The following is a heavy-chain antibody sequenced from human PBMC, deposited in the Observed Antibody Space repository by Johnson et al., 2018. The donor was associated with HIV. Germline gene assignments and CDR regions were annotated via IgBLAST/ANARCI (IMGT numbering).Heavy chain of an antibody. J-gene: IGHJ3*02. Sequence: QVQLVESGGGVVQPGRSLRLSCTASGFTLSSYAIHWVRQAPGKGLEWVAVILYDGSNEYYADSVKGRFTISRDDSKNTLYLQMNSLRAEDTAVYYCAKDLELFQRAFDIWGQGTMVTVSS. CDR3: AKDLELFQRAFDI. D-gene: IGHD1-26*01. CDR1: GFTLSSYA. CDR2: ILYDGSNE. V-gene: IGHV3-30-3*01.